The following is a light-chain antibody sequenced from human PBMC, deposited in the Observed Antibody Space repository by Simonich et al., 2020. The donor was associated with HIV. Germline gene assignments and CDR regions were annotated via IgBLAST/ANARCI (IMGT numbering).Light chain of an antibody. CDR1: SSDVGSYNL. V-gene: IGLV2-23*01. Sequence: QSALTQPASVSGSPGQSITISCTGTSSDVGSYNLVSWYQQHPGKAPKLMIYVGSKRPSGVSNRFSGSKSGNTASRTISGLQAEDEADYYCCSYAGSSTLVFGGGTKLTVL. CDR3: CSYAGSSTLV. J-gene: IGLJ3*02. CDR2: VGS.